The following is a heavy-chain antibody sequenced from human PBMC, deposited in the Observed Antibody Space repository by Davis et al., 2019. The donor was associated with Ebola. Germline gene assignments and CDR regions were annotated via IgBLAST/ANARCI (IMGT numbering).Heavy chain of an antibody. D-gene: IGHD6-13*01. J-gene: IGHJ6*02. CDR3: ARGRAAAGTQFYLSFYYGMDV. V-gene: IGHV1-2*04. CDR1: GYTFTGYY. CDR2: INPNSGGT. Sequence: AASVKVSCKASGYTFTGYYMHWVRQAPGQGLEWMGWINPNSGGTNYAQKFQGWVTMTRDTSISTAYMELSRLRSDDTAVYYCARGRAAAGTQFYLSFYYGMDVWGQGTTVTVSS.